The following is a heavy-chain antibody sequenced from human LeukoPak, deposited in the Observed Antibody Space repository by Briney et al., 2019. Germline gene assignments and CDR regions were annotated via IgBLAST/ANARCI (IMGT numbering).Heavy chain of an antibody. J-gene: IGHJ4*02. Sequence: PSETLSLTCAVYGGSFSGYYWSWIRQPPGKGLEWIGEINHSGSTNYNPSLKSRVTISVDTSKNQFSLKLSSVTAADTAVYYCARFSWELNFDYWGQGTLVTVSS. CDR1: GGSFSGYY. CDR2: INHSGST. CDR3: ARFSWELNFDY. V-gene: IGHV4-34*01. D-gene: IGHD1-26*01.